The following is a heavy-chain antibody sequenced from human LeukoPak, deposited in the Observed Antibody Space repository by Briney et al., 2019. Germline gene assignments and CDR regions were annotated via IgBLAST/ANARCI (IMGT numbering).Heavy chain of an antibody. CDR1: AFTSSDYS. Sequence: GSLRLSCAASAFTSSDYSMNWVRQAPGKGLEWISYISGRSSTIYYADSVRGRFTISRDNAKNSMYLQMNSLRAEDTAVYYCARDRLTSGSYFFDYWGQGTLVTVSS. CDR3: ARDRLTSGSYFFDY. J-gene: IGHJ4*02. V-gene: IGHV3-48*01. CDR2: ISGRSSTI. D-gene: IGHD1-26*01.